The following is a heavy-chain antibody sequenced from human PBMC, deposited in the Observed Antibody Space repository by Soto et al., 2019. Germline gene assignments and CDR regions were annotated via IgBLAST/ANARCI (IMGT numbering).Heavy chain of an antibody. CDR3: ARAFETYYYDSSGYYSHYYYGLDV. Sequence: GGSLILSCAASGLTFNIYWMSWVRQAPGKGLEWVANIKEDGSEKYYVDSVKGRFTISRDNAKRSLYLQMNSLRAEDTAVYYCARAFETYYYDSSGYYSHYYYGLDVWGQGTTVTVSS. CDR1: GLTFNIYW. V-gene: IGHV3-7*04. D-gene: IGHD3-22*01. CDR2: IKEDGSEK. J-gene: IGHJ6*02.